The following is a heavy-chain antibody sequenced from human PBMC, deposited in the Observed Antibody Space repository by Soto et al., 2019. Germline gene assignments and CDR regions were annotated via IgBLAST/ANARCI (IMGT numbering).Heavy chain of an antibody. CDR2: INPNSGGT. D-gene: IGHD5-12*01. CDR1: GYTFTGYY. CDR3: ARDSGMATIGAITNWFDP. Sequence: GASVKVSCKASGYTFTGYYMHWVRQAPGQGLEWMGWINPNSGGTNYAQKFQGRVTMTRDTSISTAYMELSRLRSDDTAVYYCARDSGMATIGAITNWFDPWGQGTLVTVSS. J-gene: IGHJ5*02. V-gene: IGHV1-2*02.